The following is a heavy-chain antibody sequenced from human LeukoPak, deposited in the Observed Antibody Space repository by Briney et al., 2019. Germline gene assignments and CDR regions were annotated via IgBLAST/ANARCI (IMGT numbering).Heavy chain of an antibody. Sequence: GGSLRLSCAASGFTFSSYEMNWVRQAPGKGLEWVSYISSSGSTIYYADSVKGRFTISRDNSKNTLYLQMNSLRAEDTAVYYCANLYYYDSSGYSIWGQGTMVTVSS. D-gene: IGHD3-22*01. V-gene: IGHV3-48*03. CDR2: ISSSGSTI. J-gene: IGHJ3*02. CDR3: ANLYYYDSSGYSI. CDR1: GFTFSSYE.